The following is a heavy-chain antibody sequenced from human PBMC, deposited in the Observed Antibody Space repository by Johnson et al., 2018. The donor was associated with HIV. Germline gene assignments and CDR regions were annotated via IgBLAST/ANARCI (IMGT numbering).Heavy chain of an antibody. CDR3: ATDIVVVLAVTGTGAAFDI. CDR2: IKEAGSEK. D-gene: IGHD2-15*01. V-gene: IGHV3-7*01. J-gene: IGHJ3*02. Sequence: VHLVESGGGLVQPGGSLRLSCAASGFTFSTYWMSWVRQAPGKGLEWVANIKEAGSEKYYVDSVKGRFTIPRDSAKNSLYLQMNSLRAEDTAVYYCATDIVVVLAVTGTGAAFDIWGQGTMVTVSS. CDR1: GFTFSTYW.